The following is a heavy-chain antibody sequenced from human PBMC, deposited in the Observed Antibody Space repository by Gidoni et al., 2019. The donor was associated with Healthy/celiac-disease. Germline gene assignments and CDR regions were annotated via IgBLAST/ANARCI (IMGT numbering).Heavy chain of an antibody. CDR3: ARNYYDSSGYNGAFDI. J-gene: IGHJ3*02. CDR2: ISSSGSTI. Sequence: EVQLVVSGGGLVQPGGSLRRSCAASGFTSSSYEMTWVSQAPGKGLEWVSYISSSGSTIYYADSVKGRFTISRDNAKNSLYLQMNSLRAEDTAVYYCARNYYDSSGYNGAFDIWGQGTMVTVSS. CDR1: GFTSSSYE. D-gene: IGHD3-22*01. V-gene: IGHV3-48*03.